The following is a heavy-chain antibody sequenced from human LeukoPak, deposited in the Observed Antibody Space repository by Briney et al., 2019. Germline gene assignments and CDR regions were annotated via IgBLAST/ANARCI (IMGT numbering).Heavy chain of an antibody. V-gene: IGHV3-21*06. CDR2: ISSSSSYI. CDR1: GFIFSTYS. CDR3: ARDTGIEYYDTSGYPFDY. J-gene: IGHJ4*02. D-gene: IGHD3-22*01. Sequence: PGGSLRLSCAASGFIFSTYSMTWVRQAPGKGLEWVSSISSSSSYIYYADSVKGRFTISRDNAKNSLYLQMNSLRAEDTAVYYCARDTGIEYYDTSGYPFDYWGQGTPVTVSS.